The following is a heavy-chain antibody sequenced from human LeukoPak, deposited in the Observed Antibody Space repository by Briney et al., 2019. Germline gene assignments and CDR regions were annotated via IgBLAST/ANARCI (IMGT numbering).Heavy chain of an antibody. V-gene: IGHV4-34*01. CDR3: ARGSLSSYYDFWSGYYSYYYMDV. CDR1: GGSFSGYY. D-gene: IGHD3-3*01. J-gene: IGHJ6*03. CDR2: INHSGST. Sequence: SETLSLTCAVYGGSFSGYYWSWIRQPPGKGLEWIGEINHSGSTNYNPSLKSRVTISVDTSKNQFSLKLSSVTAADTAVYYCARGSLSSYYDFWSGYYSYYYMDVWGKGTTVTVSS.